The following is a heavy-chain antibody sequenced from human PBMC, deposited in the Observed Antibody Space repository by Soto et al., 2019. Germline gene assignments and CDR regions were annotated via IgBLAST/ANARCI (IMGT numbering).Heavy chain of an antibody. V-gene: IGHV3-23*01. Sequence: GGSLRLSCAASGFIVSSDYMSWVRQAPGKGLEWVSTISGSGSSTFYADSVRGRFTISRDNSKNTLYLQMNSLRAEDTALYYCAKEKITSTVVDFFEYWGQGTLVTVSS. CDR2: ISGSGSST. CDR3: AKEKITSTVVDFFEY. CDR1: GFIVSSDY. D-gene: IGHD3-22*01. J-gene: IGHJ4*02.